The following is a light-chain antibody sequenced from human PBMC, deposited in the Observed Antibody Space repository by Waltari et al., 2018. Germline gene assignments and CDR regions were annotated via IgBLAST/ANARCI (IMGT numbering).Light chain of an antibody. V-gene: IGKV3-20*01. J-gene: IGKJ3*01. CDR3: QQYDYSALFT. CDR1: QSVTSNY. CDR2: GAS. Sequence: EIVLTQSPGTLSLSPGERATLSCRASQSVTSNYLAWYQQQPGQAPRLLIFGASSRATGIPDRFSGSGSGTDFTLTISRLEPEDFAVYHCQQYDYSALFTFGPGTKVDIK.